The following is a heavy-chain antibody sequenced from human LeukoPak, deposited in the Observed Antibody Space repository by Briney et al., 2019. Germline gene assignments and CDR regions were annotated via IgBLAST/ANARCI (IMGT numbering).Heavy chain of an antibody. CDR2: INHSGST. D-gene: IGHD6-13*01. Sequence: SETLSLTCAVYVGSFSGYYWSWIRQPPGKGLEWIGEINHSGSTNYNPSLKSRVTISVDTSKNQFSLKVSSVTAADTAVYYCARGEGLAAAGLYYYYGMDVWGQGTTVTVSS. CDR1: VGSFSGYY. V-gene: IGHV4-34*01. CDR3: ARGEGLAAAGLYYYYGMDV. J-gene: IGHJ6*02.